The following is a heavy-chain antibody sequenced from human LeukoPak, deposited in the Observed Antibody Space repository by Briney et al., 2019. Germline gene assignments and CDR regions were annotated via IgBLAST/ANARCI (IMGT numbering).Heavy chain of an antibody. CDR3: ARSIPIGVDYFDC. Sequence: GGSLRLSCAASGFTSSNNDMHWVRQTTEKGLEWVSAIGTGGDTYYSDSVKGRFTISRENAKNSLYLQMSSLGVGDAAVYYCARSIPIGVDYFDCWGQGTLVTVSS. CDR1: GFTSSNND. D-gene: IGHD3-16*01. J-gene: IGHJ4*02. CDR2: IGTGGDT. V-gene: IGHV3-13*01.